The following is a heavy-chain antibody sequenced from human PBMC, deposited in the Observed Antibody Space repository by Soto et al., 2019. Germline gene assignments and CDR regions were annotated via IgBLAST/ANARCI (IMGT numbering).Heavy chain of an antibody. Sequence: SETLSLTCTVSGGSISSYYWSWIRQPAGKGLEWIGRIYTSGSTNYNPSLKSRVTMSVDTSKNQFSLKLSSVTAADTAVYYCARQAAAGTDYYYGMDVWGRGTTVTVSS. CDR1: GGSISSYY. D-gene: IGHD6-13*01. J-gene: IGHJ6*02. V-gene: IGHV4-4*07. CDR3: ARQAAAGTDYYYGMDV. CDR2: IYTSGST.